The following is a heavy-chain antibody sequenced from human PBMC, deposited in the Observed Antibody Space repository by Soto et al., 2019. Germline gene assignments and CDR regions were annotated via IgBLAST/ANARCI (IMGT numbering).Heavy chain of an antibody. Sequence: GGSLRLSCAASGFTFSSYGMHWVRQAPGKGLEWVAVIWYDGSNKYYADSVKGRFTISRDNSKNTLYLQMNSLRAEDTAVYYCARDPTYDFWSGKRGYYGMDVWGQGTTVTVSS. CDR3: ARDPTYDFWSGKRGYYGMDV. J-gene: IGHJ6*02. CDR2: IWYDGSNK. D-gene: IGHD3-3*01. CDR1: GFTFSSYG. V-gene: IGHV3-33*01.